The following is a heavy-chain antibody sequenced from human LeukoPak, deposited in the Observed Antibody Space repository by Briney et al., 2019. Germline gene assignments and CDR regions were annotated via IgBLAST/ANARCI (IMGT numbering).Heavy chain of an antibody. CDR3: AKDMTTVTTGDFDY. J-gene: IGHJ4*02. CDR1: GFTFSSYG. Sequence: GGSLRLSCAASGFTFSSYGMHWVRQAPGKGLEWVAVISYDGSNKYYADSVKGRFTISRDNSKNTLYLQMNSLRAEDTAVYYCAKDMTTVTTGDFDYWGQGTLVTVSS. D-gene: IGHD4-17*01. V-gene: IGHV3-30*18. CDR2: ISYDGSNK.